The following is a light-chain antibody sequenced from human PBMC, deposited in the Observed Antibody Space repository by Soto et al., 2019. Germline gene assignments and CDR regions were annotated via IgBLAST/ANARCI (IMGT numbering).Light chain of an antibody. Sequence: QSVLTQPASVSGSPGQSITISCTGTSSDIGAYNYVSWYQLHPGKAPKLIIFDVTYRPSGVSSRFSGSKSGNTASLTISGLQAEDEADYYCSSYSTRSTLFGGGTKLTVL. CDR1: SSDIGAYNY. J-gene: IGLJ2*01. CDR2: DVT. CDR3: SSYSTRSTL. V-gene: IGLV2-14*03.